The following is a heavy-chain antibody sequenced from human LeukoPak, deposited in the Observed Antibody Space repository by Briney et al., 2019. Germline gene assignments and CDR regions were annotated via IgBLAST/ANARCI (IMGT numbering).Heavy chain of an antibody. V-gene: IGHV4-59*12. CDR1: GGSISSYY. CDR2: IYYSGST. Sequence: ETLSLTCTVSGGSISSYYWSWIRQPPGKGLEWIGYIYYSGSTNYNPSLKSRVTISVDTSKNQFSLKLSSLTAAETAVYYCARVTYSSSSISVDAFDIWGQGTMVTVSS. J-gene: IGHJ3*02. D-gene: IGHD6-6*01. CDR3: ARVTYSSSSISVDAFDI.